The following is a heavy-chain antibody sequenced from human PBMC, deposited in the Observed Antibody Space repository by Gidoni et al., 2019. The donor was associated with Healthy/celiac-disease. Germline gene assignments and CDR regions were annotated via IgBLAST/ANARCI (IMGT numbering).Heavy chain of an antibody. V-gene: IGHV1-3*01. J-gene: IGHJ6*02. Sequence: QVQLVQSGAEVKKPGASVKVSCKASGYTFTSYAMHWVRQAPGQRLEWMGWLNAGNGNTKNSQKFQGRVTITRDTSASTAYMELGSLRSEDTAVYYCARDDWDGARHYYYGMDVWGQGTTVTVSS. CDR3: ARDDWDGARHYYYGMDV. CDR2: LNAGNGNT. CDR1: GYTFTSYA. D-gene: IGHD3-9*01.